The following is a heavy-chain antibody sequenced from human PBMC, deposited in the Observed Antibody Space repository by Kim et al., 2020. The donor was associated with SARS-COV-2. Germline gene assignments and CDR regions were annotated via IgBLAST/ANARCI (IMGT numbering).Heavy chain of an antibody. CDR3: ARRARDLLWFGEFLYYFDY. V-gene: IGHV1-18*01. D-gene: IGHD3-10*01. J-gene: IGHJ4*02. CDR1: GYTFTSYG. CDR2: ISAYNGNT. Sequence: ASVKVSCKASGYTFTSYGISWVRQAPGQGLEWMGWISAYNGNTNYAQKLQGRVTMTTDTSTSTAYMELRSLRSDDTAVYYCARRARDLLWFGEFLYYFDYWGQGTLVTVSS.